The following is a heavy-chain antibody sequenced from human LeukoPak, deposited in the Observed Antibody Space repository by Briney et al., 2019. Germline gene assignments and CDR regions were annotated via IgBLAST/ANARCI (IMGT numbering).Heavy chain of an antibody. V-gene: IGHV3-11*04. CDR3: ARDRRDWKWFGETLDDAFDI. D-gene: IGHD3-10*01. Sequence: TGGSLRLSCAASGFTFSDYYMSWIRQAPGKGLEWVSYISSSGSTIYYADSVKGRFTISRDNAKNSLYLQMNSLRAEDTAVYYCARDRRDWKWFGETLDDAFDIWGQGTMVTVSS. CDR2: ISSSGSTI. CDR1: GFTFSDYY. J-gene: IGHJ3*02.